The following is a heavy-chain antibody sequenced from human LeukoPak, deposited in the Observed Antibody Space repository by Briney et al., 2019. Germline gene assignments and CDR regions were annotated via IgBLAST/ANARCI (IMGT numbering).Heavy chain of an antibody. CDR1: GYTFTSYG. CDR2: ISAYNGNT. CDR3: ARDEYYYDSSGYWGNTPADY. Sequence: ASVKVSCKASGYTFTSYGIGWVRQAPGQGLEWMGWISAYNGNTNYAQKLPGRVTMPTDTSTSTAYMELRSLRSDDTAVYYCARDEYYYDSSGYWGNTPADYWGQGTLVTVSS. J-gene: IGHJ4*02. D-gene: IGHD3-22*01. V-gene: IGHV1-18*01.